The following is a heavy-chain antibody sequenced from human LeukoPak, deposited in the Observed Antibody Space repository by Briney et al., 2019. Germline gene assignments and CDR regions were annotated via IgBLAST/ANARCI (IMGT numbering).Heavy chain of an antibody. CDR3: ARVQAYYYDSSGYSYYFDY. CDR1: GFSISSVDYY. J-gene: IGHJ4*02. CDR2: IYYSGST. V-gene: IGHV4-30-4*01. D-gene: IGHD3-22*01. Sequence: PSETLSLTCTVSGFSISSVDYYWSWLRQPPGKGLEWIGNIYYSGSTYYNPSLKSRVTISVDTSKNQFSLKLSSVTAADTAVYYCARVQAYYYDSSGYSYYFDYWGQGTLVTVSS.